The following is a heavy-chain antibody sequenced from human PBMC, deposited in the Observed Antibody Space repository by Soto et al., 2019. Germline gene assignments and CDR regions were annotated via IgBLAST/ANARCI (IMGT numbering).Heavy chain of an antibody. CDR1: GFSFGSYG. V-gene: IGHV3-33*01. CDR3: VRGGCASNSCYDY. Sequence: QVHLVESGGGVVQPGRSLRLSCAASGFSFGSYGMHWVRQPPGKGLEWLAVIWYDGSNKYYADSVKGRITISRDNPRNTVYLQMSSLRAEDTAVYYCVRGGCASNSCYDYWGQGTLVTVPS. D-gene: IGHD2-2*01. CDR2: IWYDGSNK. J-gene: IGHJ4*02.